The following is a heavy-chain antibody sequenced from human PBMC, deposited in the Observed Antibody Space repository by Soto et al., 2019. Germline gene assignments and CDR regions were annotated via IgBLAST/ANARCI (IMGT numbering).Heavy chain of an antibody. CDR3: ARDLPQYCSAGSCYPDS. Sequence: GGSLRLSCAASGFTFSSYAMHWVRQAPGKGLEWVAVISYDGSNKYYADSVKGRFTISRDDPNNTLYLQMNSLRPEDTAVYYCARDLPQYCSAGSCYPDSWGQGTLVTVSS. CDR2: ISYDGSNK. J-gene: IGHJ4*02. CDR1: GFTFSSYA. V-gene: IGHV3-30-3*01. D-gene: IGHD2-15*01.